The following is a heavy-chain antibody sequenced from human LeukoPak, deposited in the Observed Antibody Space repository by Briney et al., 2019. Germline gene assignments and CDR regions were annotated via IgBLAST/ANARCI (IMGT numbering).Heavy chain of an antibody. V-gene: IGHV3-11*04. Sequence: GGSLRLSCAASGFTFSDYYMSWIRQAPGKGLEWVSYISSSGSTIYYADSVKGRFTISRDNAKNSLYLQMNNLRAEDTAVYYCARDSSIAVAGTLNYYYMDVWGKGTTVTVSS. D-gene: IGHD6-19*01. CDR2: ISSSGSTI. CDR1: GFTFSDYY. J-gene: IGHJ6*03. CDR3: ARDSSIAVAGTLNYYYMDV.